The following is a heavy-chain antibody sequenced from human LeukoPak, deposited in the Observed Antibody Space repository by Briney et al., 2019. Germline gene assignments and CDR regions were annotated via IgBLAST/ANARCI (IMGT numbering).Heavy chain of an antibody. CDR3: ARSRKIVVVPAASYYFDY. D-gene: IGHD2-2*01. Sequence: SETLSLTCAVYGGSFSGYYWSWIRQPPGKGLEWIGEINHSGSTNYNPSLKSRVTISVDTSKNQFSLKLSSVTAADTAVYYCARSRKIVVVPAASYYFDYWGQGTLVTVSS. J-gene: IGHJ4*02. V-gene: IGHV4-34*01. CDR2: INHSGST. CDR1: GGSFSGYY.